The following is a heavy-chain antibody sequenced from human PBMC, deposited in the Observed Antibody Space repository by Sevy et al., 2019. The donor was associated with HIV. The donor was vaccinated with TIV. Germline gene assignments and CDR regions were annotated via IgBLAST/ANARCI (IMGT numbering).Heavy chain of an antibody. CDR1: GYSFTSYW. Sequence: GESLKISCKGSGYSFTSYWIGWVRQMPGKGLEWMGIIYPGDSDTRYSQSFQGQVTISADKSISTAYLQWSSLKASDTAMYYCARHRPVAGTLYYFDYWGQGTLVTVSS. J-gene: IGHJ4*02. CDR3: ARHRPVAGTLYYFDY. V-gene: IGHV5-51*01. CDR2: IYPGDSDT. D-gene: IGHD6-19*01.